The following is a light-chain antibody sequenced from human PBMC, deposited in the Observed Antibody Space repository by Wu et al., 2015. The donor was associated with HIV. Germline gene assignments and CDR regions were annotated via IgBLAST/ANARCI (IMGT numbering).Light chain of an antibody. CDR2: GTS. CDR1: QSIVNSY. V-gene: IGKV3-20*01. J-gene: IGKJ3*01. CDR3: QRFGRSPLFT. Sequence: EIVLTQSPGTLSLSPGERATLSCRASQSIVNSYLAWYQQRPGQAPRLLIYGTSARATGVPDRFSGSGSGTDFTLTINRLEPEDFAMYYCQRFGRSPLFTFGPGTKVEMK.